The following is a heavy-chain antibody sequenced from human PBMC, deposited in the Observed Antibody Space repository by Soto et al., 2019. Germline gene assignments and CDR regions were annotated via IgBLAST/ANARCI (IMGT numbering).Heavy chain of an antibody. V-gene: IGHV4-39*01. CDR2: MYYTGNK. CDR1: GGSTSSSTYY. CDR3: ARRSSSSLGSLFDP. D-gene: IGHD6-6*01. Sequence: SETLSLTCTVSGGSTSSSTYYWDWIRQPPGKGLEWIGAMYYTGNKNYNPSLESRVTMSVDTSKNQFSLKLSSVTPTDTAVYYWARRSSSSLGSLFDPWGRGILVTVSS. J-gene: IGHJ5*02.